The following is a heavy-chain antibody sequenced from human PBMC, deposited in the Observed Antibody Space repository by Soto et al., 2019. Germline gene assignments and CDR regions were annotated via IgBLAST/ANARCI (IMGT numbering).Heavy chain of an antibody. V-gene: IGHV3-53*01. Sequence: GGSLRLSCAASGFTFSSSQMAWVRQAPGKAREGVSLIFIGGSTQYAVYVKGRFTISRDYSRNTVFLQMNSLRAEDTAVYYCAKDQGSSWYEIDYWGQGTLVTVSS. J-gene: IGHJ4*02. D-gene: IGHD6-13*01. CDR1: GFTFSSSQ. CDR2: IFIGGST. CDR3: AKDQGSSWYEIDY.